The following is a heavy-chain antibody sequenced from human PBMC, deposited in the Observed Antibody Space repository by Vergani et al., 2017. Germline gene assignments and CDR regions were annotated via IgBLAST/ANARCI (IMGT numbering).Heavy chain of an antibody. J-gene: IGHJ2*01. CDR2: ISGSGGST. V-gene: IGHV3-21*01. Sequence: EVQLVESGGGLVKPGGSLRLSCAASGFTFSSYSMNWVRQAPGKGLEWVSAISGSGGSTYYADSVKGRFTISRDNAKNSLYLQMNSLRAEDTAVYYCARKTISGFDLWGRGTLVTVSS. CDR1: GFTFSSYS. CDR3: ARKTISGFDL. D-gene: IGHD3-3*01.